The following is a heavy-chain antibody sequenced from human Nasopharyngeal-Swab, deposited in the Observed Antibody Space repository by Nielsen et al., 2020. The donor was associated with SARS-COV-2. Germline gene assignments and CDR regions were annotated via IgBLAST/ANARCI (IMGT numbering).Heavy chain of an antibody. CDR1: GYTFTSYY. CDR2: INPSGGST. CDR3: ARDEVGTGYWTGYGMYV. V-gene: IGHV1-46*01. Sequence: ASVKVSCKASGYTFTSYYMHWVRQAPGQGLEWMGIINPSGGSTSYAQKFQGRVTMTRDTSTSTVYMELSSLRSEDTAVYYCARDEVGTGYWTGYGMYVWGQGTTVTVSS. J-gene: IGHJ6*02. D-gene: IGHD3/OR15-3a*01.